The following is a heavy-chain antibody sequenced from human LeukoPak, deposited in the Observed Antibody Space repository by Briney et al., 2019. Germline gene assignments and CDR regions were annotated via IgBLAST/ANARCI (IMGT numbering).Heavy chain of an antibody. Sequence: PSGTLSLTCTVSGGSISSSYWSCIRQPARKRLEWIGRIFTSGTTEYNPSLKSRVTMSVDTSKNQFSLKLTSVTAADTAVYYCARDFGFGSAWGQGALVTVSS. CDR1: GGSISSSY. CDR3: ARDFGFGSA. J-gene: IGHJ5*02. CDR2: IFTSGTT. D-gene: IGHD6-19*01. V-gene: IGHV4-4*07.